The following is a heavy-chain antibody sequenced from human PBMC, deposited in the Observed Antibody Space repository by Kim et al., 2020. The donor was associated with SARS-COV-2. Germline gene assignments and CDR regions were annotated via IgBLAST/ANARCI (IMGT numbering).Heavy chain of an antibody. CDR2: TYYRSKWFS. CDR3: ARGRDSAFDI. V-gene: IGHV6-1*01. Sequence: SQTLSLTCAISGDSLFSNNVAWNWLRLSPSRGLEWLGRTYYRSKWFSDYALSVKSRIIVSAEASKNHFSLQLNSVSPEDTALYFCARGRDSAFDIWGQGTMVTVSS. J-gene: IGHJ3*02. D-gene: IGHD5-18*01. CDR1: GDSLFSNNVA.